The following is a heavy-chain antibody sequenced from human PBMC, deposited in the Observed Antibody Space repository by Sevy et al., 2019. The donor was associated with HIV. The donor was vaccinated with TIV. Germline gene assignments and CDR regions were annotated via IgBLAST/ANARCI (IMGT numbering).Heavy chain of an antibody. CDR1: GFNFSDYG. CDR3: ASGILDH. CDR2: IWYDGSNK. J-gene: IGHJ4*02. D-gene: IGHD1-26*01. Sequence: GGSLRLSCVGSGFNFSDYGMHWVRQAPGKGLEWVAVIWYDGSNKYNEDSVKGRFTIPRDKSNNTAYLQMNNLRVEDSAVYYCASGILDHWGQVALLTVSS. V-gene: IGHV3-33*08.